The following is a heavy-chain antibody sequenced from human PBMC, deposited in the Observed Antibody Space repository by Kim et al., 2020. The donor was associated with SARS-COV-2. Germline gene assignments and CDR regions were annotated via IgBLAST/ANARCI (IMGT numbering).Heavy chain of an antibody. CDR3: ARGPLTRQVKTPNWFDP. V-gene: IGHV4-30-2*01. D-gene: IGHD2-21*01. J-gene: IGHJ5*02. CDR1: GGSISSGGYS. Sequence: SETLSLTCAVSGGSISSGGYSWSWIRQPPGKGLEWIGYIYHSGSTYYNPSLKSRVTISVDRSKNQFSLKLSSVTAADTAVYYCARGPLTRQVKTPNWFDPWGQGTLVTVSS. CDR2: IYHSGST.